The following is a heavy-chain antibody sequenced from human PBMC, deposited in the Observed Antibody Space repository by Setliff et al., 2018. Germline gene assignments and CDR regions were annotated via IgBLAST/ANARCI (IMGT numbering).Heavy chain of an antibody. J-gene: IGHJ5*02. D-gene: IGHD2-15*01. CDR3: AKREIIAVTRWFDP. V-gene: IGHV3-23*01. CDR1: GLTFRNFG. CDR2: IDESGGGT. Sequence: GGSLRLSCVVSGLTFRNFGMTWVRQAPGKGLEWVSAIDESGGGTYYADSVKGRFTISRDNSKNTLYLQMNSLRAEDTAVYYCAKREIIAVTRWFDPWGQGTLVTVSS.